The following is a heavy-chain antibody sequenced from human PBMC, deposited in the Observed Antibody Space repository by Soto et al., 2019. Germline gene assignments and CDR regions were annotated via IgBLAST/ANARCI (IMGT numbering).Heavy chain of an antibody. CDR2: VSNDGTVQ. Sequence: QVQLVESGGDVVQPGTSLRLSCAASGFTFSGYGMHWVRQAPGRGLDWVAVVSNDGTVQHYADSVKGRFTISRDNSKNMLYLQINSLRADDTAVYYCAKEVYSSGWGTYFKDWGQGILVTVSS. D-gene: IGHD6-19*01. J-gene: IGHJ4*02. V-gene: IGHV3-30*18. CDR3: AKEVYSSGWGTYFKD. CDR1: GFTFSGYG.